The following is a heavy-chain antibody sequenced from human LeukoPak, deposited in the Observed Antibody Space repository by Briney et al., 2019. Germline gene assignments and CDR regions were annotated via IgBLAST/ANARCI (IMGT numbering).Heavy chain of an antibody. V-gene: IGHV4-59*12. Sequence: SETLSLTCTVSGGSISSYYWNWIRQPPGKGLEWIGYIYSSGSTTYNPSLKSRVTISVDTSKNQFSLQLNSVTPEDTAVYYCARARGSYPVWGFDPWGQGTLVTVSS. CDR3: ARARGSYPVWGFDP. CDR2: IYSSGST. J-gene: IGHJ5*02. D-gene: IGHD1-26*01. CDR1: GGSISSYY.